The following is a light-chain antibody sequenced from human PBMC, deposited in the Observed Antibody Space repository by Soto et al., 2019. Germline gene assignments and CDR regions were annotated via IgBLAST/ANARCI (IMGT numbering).Light chain of an antibody. J-gene: IGKJ1*01. CDR1: QSVLYSSNNKNY. Sequence: DIVMTQSPDSLAVSLGERATINCKSSQSVLYSSNNKNYLAWYQQKPGKPPKLLIYWASTRESGVPDRFSGSGSWTDFTLTISSLQAEDVAVYYCQQYFRPWTFGQGTKVEIK. V-gene: IGKV4-1*01. CDR3: QQYFRPWT. CDR2: WAS.